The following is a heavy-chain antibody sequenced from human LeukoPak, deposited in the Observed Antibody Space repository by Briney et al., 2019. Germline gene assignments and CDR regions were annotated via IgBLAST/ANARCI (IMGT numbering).Heavy chain of an antibody. V-gene: IGHV3-64D*06. CDR3: VHSIRWNYFDY. D-gene: IGHD4-23*01. CDR1: GFTFSIYA. CDR2: ISSNGGST. J-gene: IGHJ4*02. Sequence: GGSLRLSYSASGFTFSIYAMHWVRQAPGKGLEYVSTISSNGGSTYYADSVKDRFTISRDNSKNTLYLQMSSLRPGDTAVYYCVHSIRWNYFDYWGQGTLVTVSS.